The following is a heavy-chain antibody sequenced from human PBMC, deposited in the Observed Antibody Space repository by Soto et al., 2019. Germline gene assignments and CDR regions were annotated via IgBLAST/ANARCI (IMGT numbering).Heavy chain of an antibody. J-gene: IGHJ6*02. V-gene: IGHV4-30-4*01. CDR2: IYYSGST. CDR3: AREVLGGGFLEWPTQYGMDV. CDR1: GGSISSGDYY. D-gene: IGHD3-3*01. Sequence: SETLSLTCTVSGGSISSGDYYWSWIRQPPGKGLEWIGYIYYSGSTYYNPSLKSRVTISVDTSKNQFSLKLSSVTAADTAVYYCAREVLGGGFLEWPTQYGMDVWGQGTTVTVSS.